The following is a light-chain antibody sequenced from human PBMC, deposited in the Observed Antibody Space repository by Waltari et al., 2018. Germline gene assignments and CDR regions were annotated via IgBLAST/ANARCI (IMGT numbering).Light chain of an antibody. Sequence: HSVLTQPPSVSAAPGQKVTISCSGSRSNIGNNYVSWYQQLPGTAPKLLTYENDRGPSVVPDRFSASKSGTSASLGITGLQTGDEADYYCGVWDSSLNSWVFGGGTKLTVL. CDR2: END. CDR3: GVWDSSLNSWV. CDR1: RSNIGNNY. V-gene: IGLV1-51*02. J-gene: IGLJ3*02.